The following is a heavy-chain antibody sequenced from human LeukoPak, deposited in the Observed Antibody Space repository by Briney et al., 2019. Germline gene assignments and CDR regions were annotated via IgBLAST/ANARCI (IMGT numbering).Heavy chain of an antibody. V-gene: IGHV3-7*01. J-gene: IGHJ4*02. CDR3: ARDYGDY. Sequence: LPGGSPRLSCAPSGFTFSSYWMTWVRQAPGRGLEWVANINQVGNETYYVDSVKGRFTISRDNVKNSLFLQMNSLRAEDTAVYYCARDYGDYWGQGTLVTVSS. CDR1: GFTFSSYW. D-gene: IGHD3-10*01. CDR2: INQVGNET.